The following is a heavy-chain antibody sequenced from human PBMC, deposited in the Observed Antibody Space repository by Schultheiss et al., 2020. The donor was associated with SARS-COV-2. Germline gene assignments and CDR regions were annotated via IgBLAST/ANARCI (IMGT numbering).Heavy chain of an antibody. J-gene: IGHJ4*02. CDR2: IWYDGSNK. V-gene: IGHV3-33*08. CDR3: ARDSTYCSGDCSFDY. Sequence: GGSLRLSCAASGFTFSSYGMHWVRQAPGKGLEWVAVIWYDGSNKYYGDSVKGRFTISRDNSKNTLYLQMNSLRAEDTAIYYCARDSTYCSGDCSFDYWGQGTLVTVSS. CDR1: GFTFSSYG. D-gene: IGHD2-21*02.